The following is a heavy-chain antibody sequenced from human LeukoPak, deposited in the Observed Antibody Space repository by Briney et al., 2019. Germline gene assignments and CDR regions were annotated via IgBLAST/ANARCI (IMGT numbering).Heavy chain of an antibody. CDR2: MNPNSGNT. D-gene: IGHD3-3*01. J-gene: IGHJ4*02. CDR3: ARVYSRRSGNYYYADY. Sequence: ASVKVSCKASGYTFTSYDINWVRQATGQGLEWMGWMNPNSGNTGYAQKFQGRVTMTRNTSINTAYMELSSLRSEDTAVYYCARVYSRRSGNYYYADYWGQGTLVTVSS. CDR1: GYTFTSYD. V-gene: IGHV1-8*01.